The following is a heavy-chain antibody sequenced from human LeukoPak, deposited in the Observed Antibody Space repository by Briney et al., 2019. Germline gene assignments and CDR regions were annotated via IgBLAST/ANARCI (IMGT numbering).Heavy chain of an antibody. J-gene: IGHJ4*02. CDR3: AKDYGSGVH. Sequence: PGRSLRLSCAASGFTFDDYAMHWVRQAPGKGLEWVSGISWNSGSIGYADSVKGRFTISRDNAKNSLYLQMNSLRAEYTALYYCAKDYGSGVHWGQGTLVTVSS. CDR2: ISWNSGSI. CDR1: GFTFDDYA. V-gene: IGHV3-9*01. D-gene: IGHD3-10*01.